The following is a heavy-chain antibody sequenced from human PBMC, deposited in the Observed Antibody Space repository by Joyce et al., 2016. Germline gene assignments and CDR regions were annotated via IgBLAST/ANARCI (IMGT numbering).Heavy chain of an antibody. Sequence: EVQLLESGGGLVQPGGSLRFSCAASGFTFSTYAMSWVRQGPGRGLQWVSTTSGSGVTTYYADSVGGRFTISRDNSKNTLYLQLKSLRAEDTAVYYCAKVHQQWLVLRPIDYWGQGTLVTVSS. CDR3: AKVHQQWLVLRPIDY. V-gene: IGHV3-23*01. D-gene: IGHD6-19*01. CDR1: GFTFSTYA. CDR2: TSGSGVTT. J-gene: IGHJ4*02.